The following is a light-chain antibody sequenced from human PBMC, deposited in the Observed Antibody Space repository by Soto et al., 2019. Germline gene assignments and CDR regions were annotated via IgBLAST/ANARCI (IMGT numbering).Light chain of an antibody. CDR3: TTWDSSLSAVI. V-gene: IGLV1-51*01. CDR2: DNN. J-gene: IGLJ2*01. CDR1: SSNIGNNY. Sequence: QSVLTQPPSVSAAPGQTVTISCSGTSSNIGNNYVSWYRQLPGTAPKLLIYDNNKRPSGIPDRFSGSKSGTSATLGITGLQTGDEADYYCTTWDSSLSAVIFGGGTKLTVL.